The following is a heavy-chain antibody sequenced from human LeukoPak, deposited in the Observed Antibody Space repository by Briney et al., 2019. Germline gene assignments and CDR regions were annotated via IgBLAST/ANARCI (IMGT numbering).Heavy chain of an antibody. CDR1: GFTFGSYG. CDR2: ITPNADRT. Sequence: GGSLRLSCAASGFTFGSYGMSWACQAPGKGLEWVSFITPNADRTSYADSVEGRFTISRDNPRNTLYMQMNSLRDEDTAVYYCAIMHGYYDGSGYWVQWGQGTLVTVSS. D-gene: IGHD3-22*01. J-gene: IGHJ1*01. V-gene: IGHV3-23*01. CDR3: AIMHGYYDGSGYWVQ.